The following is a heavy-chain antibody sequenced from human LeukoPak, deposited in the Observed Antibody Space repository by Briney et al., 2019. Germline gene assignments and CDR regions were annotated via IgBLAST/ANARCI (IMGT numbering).Heavy chain of an antibody. J-gene: IGHJ6*03. CDR3: ARGAREAADGTRSFHPPTGYYYYMDV. D-gene: IGHD6-13*01. CDR2: IKQDGSEK. Sequence: PGGSLRLSCAASGFTFSSYWMSWVRRAPGKGLEWVANIKQDGSEKYYVDSVKGRLTISRDNDKNSLYLQMNSLRAEDPAVYYCARGAREAADGTRSFHPPTGYYYYMDVWGKGTTVTVSS. V-gene: IGHV3-7*01. CDR1: GFTFSSYW.